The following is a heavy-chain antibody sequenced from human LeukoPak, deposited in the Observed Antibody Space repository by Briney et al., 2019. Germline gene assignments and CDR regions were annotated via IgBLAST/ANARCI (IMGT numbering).Heavy chain of an antibody. V-gene: IGHV3-49*03. Sequence: GRPLRLSCTASGFTFGDYAMSWFRQAPGKGLEWVGFIRSKAYGGTTEYAASVKGRFTISRDDSKSIAYLQMNSLKTEDTAVYYCTRGLYSGYSNWFDPWGQGTLVTVSS. CDR2: IRSKAYGGTT. D-gene: IGHD5-12*01. CDR3: TRGLYSGYSNWFDP. CDR1: GFTFGDYA. J-gene: IGHJ5*02.